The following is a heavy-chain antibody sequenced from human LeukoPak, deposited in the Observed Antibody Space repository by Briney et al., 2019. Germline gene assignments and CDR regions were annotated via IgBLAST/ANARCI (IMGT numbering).Heavy chain of an antibody. J-gene: IGHJ4*02. CDR1: GYTFTGYC. Sequence: ASVKVSCKASGYTFTGYCMHWVRQAPGQGLEWMGRINPNSGGTNYAQKFQGRVTMTRDTSISTAYMELSRLRSDDTAVYYCARASDYGDYVVFDYWGQGTLVTVSS. CDR3: ARASDYGDYVVFDY. CDR2: INPNSGGT. V-gene: IGHV1-2*06. D-gene: IGHD4-17*01.